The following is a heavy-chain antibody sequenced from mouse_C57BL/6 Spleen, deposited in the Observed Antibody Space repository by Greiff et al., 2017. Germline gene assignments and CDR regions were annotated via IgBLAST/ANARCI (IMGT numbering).Heavy chain of an antibody. CDR1: GYSITSGYY. Sequence: ESGPGLVKPSQSLSLTCSVTGYSITSGYYWNWIRQFPGNKLEWMGYISYDGSNNYNPSLKNRISITRDTSKNQFFLKLNSVTTEDTATYYCARWGGYLFAYWGQGTLVTVSA. D-gene: IGHD2-2*01. J-gene: IGHJ3*01. V-gene: IGHV3-6*01. CDR2: ISYDGSN. CDR3: ARWGGYLFAY.